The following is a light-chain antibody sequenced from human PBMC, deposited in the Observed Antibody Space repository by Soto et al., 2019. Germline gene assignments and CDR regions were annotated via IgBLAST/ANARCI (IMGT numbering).Light chain of an antibody. J-gene: IGKJ4*01. CDR2: AAS. Sequence: DIHLTQSPSFLSASVGDRVTVTCRASQGIGSSLAWYQQKPGKDPTLLIYAASRLHSGVPTRFVGSGSGTEFTLTSSSLQPEDFSTYFSQQRCRYPLTFGGGTQVEIK. CDR3: QQRCRYPLT. CDR1: QGIGSS. V-gene: IGKV1-9*01.